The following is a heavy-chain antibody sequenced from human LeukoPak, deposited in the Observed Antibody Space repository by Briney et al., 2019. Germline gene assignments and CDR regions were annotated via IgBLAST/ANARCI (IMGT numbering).Heavy chain of an antibody. CDR2: FDPEDGET. Sequence: ASVKVSFKVSGYTLTELSMHWVRQAPGKGREWMGGFDPEDGETIYAQKFQGRVTMTEDTSTDTAYMELSSLRSEDTAVYYCATRPPRIVGAPTSPADYWGQGTLVTVSS. D-gene: IGHD1-26*01. CDR3: ATRPPRIVGAPTSPADY. J-gene: IGHJ4*02. V-gene: IGHV1-24*01. CDR1: GYTLTELS.